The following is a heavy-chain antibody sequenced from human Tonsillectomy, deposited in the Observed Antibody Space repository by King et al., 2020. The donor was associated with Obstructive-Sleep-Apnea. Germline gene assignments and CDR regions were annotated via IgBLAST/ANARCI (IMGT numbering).Heavy chain of an antibody. CDR3: ARGRDIVVVVAATPYYFDY. CDR1: GFTFSSYW. CDR2: IKQDGSEK. Sequence: VQLVESGGGLVQPGGSLRLSCAASGFTFSSYWMSWVRQAPGKGLEWVANIKQDGSEKYYVDSVKGRFTISRDNAKNSLYLQRNSLRAEDTAVYYCARGRDIVVVVAATPYYFDYWGQGTLVTVSS. V-gene: IGHV3-7*01. J-gene: IGHJ4*02. D-gene: IGHD2-15*01.